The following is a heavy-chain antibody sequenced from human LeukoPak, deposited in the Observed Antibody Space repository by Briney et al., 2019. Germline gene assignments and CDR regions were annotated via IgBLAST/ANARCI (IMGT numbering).Heavy chain of an antibody. Sequence: SETLSLTCTVSGGSISSGDYYWSWIRQPPGKGLEWIGEINHSGSTNYNPSLKSRVTISVDTSKNQFSLKLSSVTAADTAVYYCARGAVRRLGELEYFDYWGQGTLVTVSS. CDR1: GGSISSGDYY. CDR3: ARGAVRRLGELEYFDY. D-gene: IGHD3-16*01. V-gene: IGHV4-39*07. J-gene: IGHJ4*02. CDR2: INHSGST.